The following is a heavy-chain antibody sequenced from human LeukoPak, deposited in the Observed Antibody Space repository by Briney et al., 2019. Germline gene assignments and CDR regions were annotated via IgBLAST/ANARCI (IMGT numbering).Heavy chain of an antibody. J-gene: IGHJ4*02. CDR3: ARVDSSGDYFDY. Sequence: PSETLSLTCTVSGGSISSGGYYWSWIRQHPGKGLEWIGYIYYSGSTYYNLSLRSRLTISVDTSKNQFSLKLSSVTAADTAVYYCARVDSSGDYFDYWGQGTLVTVSS. CDR2: IYYSGST. D-gene: IGHD3-22*01. CDR1: GGSISSGGYY. V-gene: IGHV4-31*03.